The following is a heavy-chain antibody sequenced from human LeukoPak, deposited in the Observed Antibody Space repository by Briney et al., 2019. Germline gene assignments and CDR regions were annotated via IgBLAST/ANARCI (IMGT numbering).Heavy chain of an antibody. CDR3: VTNWGSRYYSDMDV. CDR1: GGTFSSYA. Sequence: ASVKVSCKASGGTFSSYAISWVRQAAGQGLEWMGWMTPNSGFSGYAHKFRGRVTMTGNTSISTAYMKLSSLRSEDTAIYYCVTNWGSRYYSDMDVWGQGTTVTVSS. D-gene: IGHD7-27*01. V-gene: IGHV1-8*02. J-gene: IGHJ6*02. CDR2: MTPNSGFS.